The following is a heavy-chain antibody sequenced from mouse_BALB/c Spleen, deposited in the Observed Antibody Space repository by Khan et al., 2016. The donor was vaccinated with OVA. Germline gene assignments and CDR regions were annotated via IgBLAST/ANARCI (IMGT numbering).Heavy chain of an antibody. CDR1: GFTFIDYG. Sequence: EVELVESGGGLVQSGGSRKLSCAASGFTFIDYGMAWVRQTPGKGPEWIAFISSVAYSIYYADTVTGRFTISRENTKNTLYLEMSSLRSDDTAMYYCARGGFAYWGQGTLVTVSA. V-gene: IGHV5-15*02. CDR2: ISSVAYSI. CDR3: ARGGFAY. J-gene: IGHJ3*01.